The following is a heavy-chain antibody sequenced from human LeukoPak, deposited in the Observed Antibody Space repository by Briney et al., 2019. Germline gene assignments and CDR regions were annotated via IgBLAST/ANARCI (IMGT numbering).Heavy chain of an antibody. CDR1: GGSFSGYY. Sequence: PSETLSLTCAVYGGSFSGYYWSWIRQPPGKGLEWIGEINHSGSTNYNPSLKSRVTILVDTSKNQFSLKLSSVTAADTAVYYCARASVAAHRTYYYYYMDVWGKGTTVTISS. CDR2: INHSGST. CDR3: ARASVAAHRTYYYYYMDV. J-gene: IGHJ6*03. V-gene: IGHV4-34*01. D-gene: IGHD6-19*01.